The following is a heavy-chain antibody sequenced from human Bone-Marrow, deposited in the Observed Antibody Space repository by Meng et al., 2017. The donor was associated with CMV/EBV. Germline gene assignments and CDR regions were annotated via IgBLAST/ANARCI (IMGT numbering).Heavy chain of an antibody. CDR2: TYYRSKWYN. CDR3: AKGQWLRGYYFDY. Sequence: LRLSCAISGDSVSSNSAAWNWIRQSPSRGLEWLGRTYYRSKWYNDYAVSVKSRITINPDTSKNQFSLQLNSVTPEDTAVYYCAKGQWLRGYYFDYWGQGTLVTVFS. J-gene: IGHJ4*02. D-gene: IGHD6-19*01. V-gene: IGHV6-1*01. CDR1: GDSVSSNSAA.